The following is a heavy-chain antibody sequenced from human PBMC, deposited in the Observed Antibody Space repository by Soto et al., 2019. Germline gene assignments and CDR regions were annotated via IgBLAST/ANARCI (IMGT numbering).Heavy chain of an antibody. D-gene: IGHD2-2*01. CDR3: ARGISTKVCQTYTPVKYYFDS. CDR2: INHGESS. Sequence: SETLSLTCAVYGGSFSGYFWTWIRQSPGKGLEWIGEINHGESSDYNPSLKSRITISVDTYKNQFSLMLSSLTAADTAVYYCARGISTKVCQTYTPVKYYFDSWGRGTLVTVSS. V-gene: IGHV4-34*01. J-gene: IGHJ4*02. CDR1: GGSFSGYF.